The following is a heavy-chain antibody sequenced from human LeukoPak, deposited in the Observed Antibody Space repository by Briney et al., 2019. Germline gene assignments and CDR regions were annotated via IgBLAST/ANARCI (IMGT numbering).Heavy chain of an antibody. CDR2: IWYDGSNK. Sequence: PGRSLRLSCAASGFTFSSYGMHWVRQAPGKGLEWVAVIWYDGSNKYYADSVKGRFTISRDNSKNTLYLQMNSLRAEDTAVYYCARDLRPQYYDFWSGYFPNWFDPWGQGTLVTVSS. V-gene: IGHV3-33*08. J-gene: IGHJ5*02. CDR1: GFTFSSYG. D-gene: IGHD3-3*01. CDR3: ARDLRPQYYDFWSGYFPNWFDP.